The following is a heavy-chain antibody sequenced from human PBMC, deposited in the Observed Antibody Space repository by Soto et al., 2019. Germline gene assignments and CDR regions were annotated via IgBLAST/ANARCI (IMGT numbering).Heavy chain of an antibody. CDR3: ARGAGFLALPYYYYGMDV. J-gene: IGHJ6*02. V-gene: IGHV1-18*04. D-gene: IGHD3-3*01. Sequence: ASVKVSCKASGYTFTSYGISWVRQAPGQGLEWMGWISAYNGNTNYAQKLQGRVTMTTDTSTSTAYMELRSLRSDGTAVYYCARGAGFLALPYYYYGMDVWGQGTTVTSP. CDR1: GYTFTSYG. CDR2: ISAYNGNT.